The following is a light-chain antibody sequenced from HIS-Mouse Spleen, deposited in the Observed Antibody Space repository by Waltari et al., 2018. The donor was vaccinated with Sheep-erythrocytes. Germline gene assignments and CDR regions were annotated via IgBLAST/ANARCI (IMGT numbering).Light chain of an antibody. V-gene: IGLV2-11*01. Sequence: QSALTQPRSVSGSPGQSVTISCTGTSSYGGGYNAVAWYQQHPGKAPKLMIYDVSKRPSGVPDRFSGSKSGNTASLTISGLQAEDEADYYCCSYAGSYNHVFATGTKVTVL. CDR2: DVS. CDR3: CSYAGSYNHV. CDR1: SSYGGGYNA. J-gene: IGLJ1*01.